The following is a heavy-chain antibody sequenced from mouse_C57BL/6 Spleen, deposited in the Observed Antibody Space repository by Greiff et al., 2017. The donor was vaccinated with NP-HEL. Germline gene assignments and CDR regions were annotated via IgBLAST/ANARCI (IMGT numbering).Heavy chain of an antibody. J-gene: IGHJ1*03. Sequence: VQLQQSGAELVKPGASVKISCKASGYAFSSYWMNWVKQRPGKGLEWIGQIYPGDGDTNYNGKFKGKATLTADKSSSTAYMQRSSRTSEDSAVYFCARRGGSSHWYFDVWGTGTTVTVSS. CDR3: ARRGGSSHWYFDV. V-gene: IGHV1-80*01. CDR2: IYPGDGDT. CDR1: GYAFSSYW. D-gene: IGHD1-1*01.